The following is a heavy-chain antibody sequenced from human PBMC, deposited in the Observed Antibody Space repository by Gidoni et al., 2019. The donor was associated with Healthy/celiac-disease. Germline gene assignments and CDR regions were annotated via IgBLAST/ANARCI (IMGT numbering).Heavy chain of an antibody. V-gene: IGHV3-9*01. D-gene: IGHD6-13*01. CDR2: ISWNSGSI. Sequence: EVQLVESGGGLVQPGRSLRLSCAASGFTFDDYAMHWVRQAPGKGLEWVSGISWNSGSIGYADSVKGRFTISRDNAKNSLYLQMNSLRAEDTALYYCAKDIAAAGNWFDPWGQGTLVTVSS. CDR3: AKDIAAAGNWFDP. CDR1: GFTFDDYA. J-gene: IGHJ5*02.